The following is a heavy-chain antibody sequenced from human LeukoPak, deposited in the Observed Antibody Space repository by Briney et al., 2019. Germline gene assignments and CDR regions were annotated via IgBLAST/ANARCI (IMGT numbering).Heavy chain of an antibody. D-gene: IGHD6-19*01. Sequence: ASVKVSCKASGDTFSSYAISWVRQAPGQGLEWMGGIIPIFGTANYAQKFQGRVTITADESTDTAYMELSGLRSEDTAMYYCARDLSAAFDFWGQGVLVTVSS. CDR2: IIPIFGTA. CDR1: GDTFSSYA. J-gene: IGHJ4*02. V-gene: IGHV1-69*13. CDR3: ARDLSAAFDF.